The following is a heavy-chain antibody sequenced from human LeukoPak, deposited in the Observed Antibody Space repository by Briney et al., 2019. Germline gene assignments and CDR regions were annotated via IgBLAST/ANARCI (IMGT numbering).Heavy chain of an antibody. D-gene: IGHD6-13*01. J-gene: IGHJ5*02. V-gene: IGHV6-1*01. Sequence: SQTLSLTCAISGDSVSSNSAAWNWIRQSPSRGLEWLGRTYYRSKWYNDYAVSVKSRITINPDTSKNQFSLQLNSVTPEDTAVYYCARGYSSSWVDRYNWFDPWGQGTLVTVSS. CDR1: GDSVSSNSAA. CDR2: TYYRSKWYN. CDR3: ARGYSSSWVDRYNWFDP.